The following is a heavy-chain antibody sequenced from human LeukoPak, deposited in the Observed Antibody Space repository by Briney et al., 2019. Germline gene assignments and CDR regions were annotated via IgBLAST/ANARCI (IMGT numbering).Heavy chain of an antibody. J-gene: IGHJ6*02. V-gene: IGHV3-30*02. Sequence: GGSLRLSCAASGFTFSSYGMHWVRQAPGKGLEWVTFIRYDEINKYYTDSVKGRFTISRDNSKNTVYLQMNSLRAEDTAVYYCARDRKPSYYSGLDAWGQGTTVTVSS. CDR3: ARDRKPSYYSGLDA. CDR1: GFTFSSYG. CDR2: IRYDEINK.